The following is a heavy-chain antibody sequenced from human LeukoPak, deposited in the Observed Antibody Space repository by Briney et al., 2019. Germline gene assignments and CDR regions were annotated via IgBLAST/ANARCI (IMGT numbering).Heavy chain of an antibody. CDR1: GGSISSSSSYN. Sequence: SETLSLTCSVSGGSISSSSSYNWGWIRQPPGKGLEWIGALHYSGSIYYNSSLQSRVTMSVDTSKNQFSLRLSSVTAADTAVYYCARLPTGYPNWFDAWGQGALVTVSS. CDR2: LHYSGSI. J-gene: IGHJ5*02. CDR3: ARLPTGYPNWFDA. D-gene: IGHD3-9*01. V-gene: IGHV4-39*01.